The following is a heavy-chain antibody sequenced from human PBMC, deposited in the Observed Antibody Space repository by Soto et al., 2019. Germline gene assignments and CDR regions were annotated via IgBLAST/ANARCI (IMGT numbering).Heavy chain of an antibody. CDR1: GFTFSSYA. Sequence: TGGSLRLSCAASGFTFSSYAMHWVRQAPGKGLEWGAVISYDGRNKYYADSVKGRFTISRDNSKNTLFLQMNSLRAEDTAVYYCARGEYYDYVWGSYYYYGMDVWGQGTTVTVSS. D-gene: IGHD3-16*01. CDR2: ISYDGRNK. V-gene: IGHV3-30*04. J-gene: IGHJ6*02. CDR3: ARGEYYDYVWGSYYYYGMDV.